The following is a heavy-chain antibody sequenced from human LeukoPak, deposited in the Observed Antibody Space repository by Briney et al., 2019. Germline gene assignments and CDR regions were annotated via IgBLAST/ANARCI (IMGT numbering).Heavy chain of an antibody. CDR1: GGSISSFY. V-gene: IGHV4-4*07. CDR3: ARQAYDTGYDAFDI. J-gene: IGHJ3*02. D-gene: IGHD3-22*01. Sequence: PSETLSLTCTVSGGSISSFYWSWIRQPAGKGLEWIGRIYSSGSTNYNPSLKSRVTMSVDTSKNQFSLRLSSVTAADTAVYYWARQAYDTGYDAFDIWGQGTLVTVSS. CDR2: IYSSGST.